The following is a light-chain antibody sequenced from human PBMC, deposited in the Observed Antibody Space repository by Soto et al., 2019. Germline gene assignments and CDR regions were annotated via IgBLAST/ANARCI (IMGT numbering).Light chain of an antibody. CDR1: QSVSTY. CDR3: QRRSSWPLT. J-gene: IGKJ4*01. V-gene: IGKV3-11*01. CDR2: DVS. Sequence: EIVLTQSPATLSLSPGERATLSCRASQSVSTYLAWYQQKVGQAPRLLIYDVSNRATGIPTRFSGSGSETDFTLIISSLEPEEFAVYYCQRRSSWPLTFGGGTKVEIK.